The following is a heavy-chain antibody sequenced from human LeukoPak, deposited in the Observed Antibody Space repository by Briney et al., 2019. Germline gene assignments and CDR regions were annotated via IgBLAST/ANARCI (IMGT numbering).Heavy chain of an antibody. D-gene: IGHD6-13*01. V-gene: IGHV3-30*03. J-gene: IGHJ4*02. Sequence: GGSLRLSSAASGFTFSSYVMHWVRQAPGKGLDWVAVISYDGSNKYYADSVKGRFTISRDNSKNTLYLQMNSLRAEDTAVYYCARDQLGIAAAGIYWGQGTLVTVSS. CDR1: GFTFSSYV. CDR3: ARDQLGIAAAGIY. CDR2: ISYDGSNK.